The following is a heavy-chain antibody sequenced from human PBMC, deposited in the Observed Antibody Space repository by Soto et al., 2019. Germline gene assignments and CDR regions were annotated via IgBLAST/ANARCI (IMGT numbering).Heavy chain of an antibody. CDR2: IKQDGSDK. V-gene: IGHV3-7*01. Sequence: EEQLVESGGGLVQPGGSLRLSCAASGFTFSSYWMSWVRQAPGKGLEWVANIKQDGSDKYYVDSVKGRFTISRDNAKSSLYLQTDSLRGEDTAVYYCARVFPGSGWPYHYYGMDVWGQGTTVTVSS. CDR3: ARVFPGSGWPYHYYGMDV. CDR1: GFTFSSYW. D-gene: IGHD6-19*01. J-gene: IGHJ6*02.